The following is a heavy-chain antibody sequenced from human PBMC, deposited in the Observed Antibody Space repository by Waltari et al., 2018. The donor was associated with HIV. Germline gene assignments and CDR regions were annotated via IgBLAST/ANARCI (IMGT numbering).Heavy chain of an antibody. D-gene: IGHD3-10*01. Sequence: EVQLVESGGGLVQPGGSLSLSCAASGLTFSSYWMSWVRQAPGKGLEWVANIKQDGSEKYYVDSVKGRFTISRDNAKNSLYLQMNSLRAEDTAVYYCAGGGVLLWFGDLNWFDPWGQGTLVTVSS. CDR3: AGGGVLLWFGDLNWFDP. V-gene: IGHV3-7*01. CDR2: IKQDGSEK. J-gene: IGHJ5*02. CDR1: GLTFSSYW.